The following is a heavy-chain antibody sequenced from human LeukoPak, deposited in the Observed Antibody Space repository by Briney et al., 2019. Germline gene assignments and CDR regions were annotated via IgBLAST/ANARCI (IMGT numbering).Heavy chain of an antibody. CDR2: INPNSGGT. V-gene: IGHV1-2*02. Sequence: ASVKVSCKASGYTFTGYYMHWVRQAPGQGLEWMGWINPNSGGTNYAQKFQGRVTMTRDTSISTAYMELSRLRSDDTAVYYCATHPGDEISRGLATDYWGQGTLVTVSS. CDR3: ATHPGDEISRGLATDY. D-gene: IGHD1-14*01. J-gene: IGHJ4*02. CDR1: GYTFTGYY.